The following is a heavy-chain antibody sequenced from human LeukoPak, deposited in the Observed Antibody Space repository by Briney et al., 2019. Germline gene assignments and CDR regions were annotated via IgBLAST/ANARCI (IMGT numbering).Heavy chain of an antibody. D-gene: IGHD5-24*01. Sequence: ASVKVSCKASGYTFTSYDINWVRQAPGQGLEWMGRIIPIFGTANYAQKFQGRVTITTDESTSTAYMELSSLRSEDTAVYYCARDFRKDGYNLLDYWGQGTLVTVSS. J-gene: IGHJ4*02. CDR2: IIPIFGTA. CDR1: GYTFTSYD. CDR3: ARDFRKDGYNLLDY. V-gene: IGHV1-69*05.